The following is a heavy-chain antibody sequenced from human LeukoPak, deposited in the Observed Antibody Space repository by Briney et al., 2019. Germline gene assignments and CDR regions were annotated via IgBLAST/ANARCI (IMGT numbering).Heavy chain of an antibody. V-gene: IGHV4-59*01. J-gene: IGHJ3*02. D-gene: IGHD5-24*01. CDR1: GGSISSYY. CDR3: ARRFSRDGYNFRAFDI. CDR2: IYYSGST. Sequence: PSETLSLTCTVSGGSISSYYWSWIRQPPGKGLEWIGYIYYSGSTNYNPSLKSRVTISVDTSKNQFSLKLSSVTAADTAVYYCARRFSRDGYNFRAFDIWGQGTMVTVSS.